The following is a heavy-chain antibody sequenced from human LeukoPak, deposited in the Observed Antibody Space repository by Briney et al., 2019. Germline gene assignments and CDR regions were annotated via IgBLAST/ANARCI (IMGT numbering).Heavy chain of an antibody. CDR3: ARGRTGWRDY. J-gene: IGHJ4*02. V-gene: IGHV4-34*01. CDR2: INHSGST. Sequence: SETLSLTCAVHGGSFSGYYWSWIRQPPGKGLEWIGEINHSGSTNYNPSLKSRVTISVDTSKNQFSLKLSSVTAADTAVYYCARGRTGWRDYWGQGTLVTVSS. D-gene: IGHD2-2*01. CDR1: GGSFSGYY.